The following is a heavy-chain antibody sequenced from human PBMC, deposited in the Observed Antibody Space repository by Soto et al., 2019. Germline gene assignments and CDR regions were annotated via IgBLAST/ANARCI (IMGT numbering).Heavy chain of an antibody. J-gene: IGHJ4*02. Sequence: QVQLQESGPGLVKSSGTLSLTCTVSSGSVTTSNWWSWVRQPPGEGLEWIGEIHHSGSTTYNPSLRRRVPISTDRSRSQLSLRLRAVTAADTAVYYCARSCYLGSGTFYRPFDYWGQGTLVTVSS. CDR1: SGSVTTSNW. CDR3: ARSCYLGSGTFYRPFDY. V-gene: IGHV4-4*02. D-gene: IGHD3-10*01. CDR2: IHHSGST.